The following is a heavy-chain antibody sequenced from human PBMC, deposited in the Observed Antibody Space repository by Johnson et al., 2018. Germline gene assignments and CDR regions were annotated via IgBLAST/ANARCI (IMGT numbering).Heavy chain of an antibody. Sequence: VQLVQSGGGLVQPGSSLRLSCAASGFTFSSHGMHWVRQAPGKGLEWVSGISWNSGSIGYGDSGKGRFTISRDNATNSLYLQMNSLRGEDTAVYYCAKEEMVVSCWISPCCRDVWGKVAPVTVAS. CDR2: ISWNSGSI. J-gene: IGHJ6*04. V-gene: IGHV3-9*01. D-gene: IGHD2-2*01. CDR1: GFTFSSHG. CDR3: AKEEMVVSCWISPCCRDV.